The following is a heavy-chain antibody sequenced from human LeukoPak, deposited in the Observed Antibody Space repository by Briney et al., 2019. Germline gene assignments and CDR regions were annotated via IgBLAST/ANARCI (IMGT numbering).Heavy chain of an antibody. Sequence: GGSLRLSCATSGVTFSSYSMNWVRQAPGKGLEWVSYISGSSNTIYYADSVKGRFTISRDNAKNSLYLQMNSLRAEDTAVYYCAKDSSYGDYPDAFDIWGQGTMVTVSS. D-gene: IGHD4-17*01. J-gene: IGHJ3*02. CDR3: AKDSSYGDYPDAFDI. V-gene: IGHV3-48*01. CDR2: ISGSSNTI. CDR1: GVTFSSYS.